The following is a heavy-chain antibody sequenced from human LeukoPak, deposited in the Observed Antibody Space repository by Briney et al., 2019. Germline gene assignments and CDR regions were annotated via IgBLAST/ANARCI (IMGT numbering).Heavy chain of an antibody. CDR2: IFYSGST. J-gene: IGHJ6*03. CDR1: GGSLSSYY. CDR3: ARVPGLDSSSWYWYYYYYMDV. Sequence: SETLSLTCTVSGGSLSSYYWSWVRQPPGRGLEWSGYIFYSGSTNYNHSLKSRVTISVDTSKNQFSLKLSSVTAADTAAYYCARVPGLDSSSWYWYYYYYMDVWGKGTTVTVSS. D-gene: IGHD6-13*01. V-gene: IGHV4-59*01.